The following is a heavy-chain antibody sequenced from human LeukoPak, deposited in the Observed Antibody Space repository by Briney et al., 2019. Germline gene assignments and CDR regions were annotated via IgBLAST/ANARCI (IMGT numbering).Heavy chain of an antibody. V-gene: IGHV4-59*08. D-gene: IGHD6-13*01. J-gene: IGHJ4*02. Sequence: SETLSLTCTVSIGSISGYYWSWIRQPPGKGLEWIGYIYYSGTTNYNPSLKSRVTISVDVSNNQFSLNLRSVTAADSAVYYCARQSHPPSSSWLLDYWGQGTLVTVSS. CDR3: ARQSHPPSSSWLLDY. CDR2: IYYSGTT. CDR1: IGSISGYY.